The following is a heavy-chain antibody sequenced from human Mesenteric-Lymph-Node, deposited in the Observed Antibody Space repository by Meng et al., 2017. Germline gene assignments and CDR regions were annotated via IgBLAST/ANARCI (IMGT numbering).Heavy chain of an antibody. CDR2: ISGSGGST. CDR3: AKEPFDTRGYYYDF. Sequence: LSLTCAASGFTFSTYVMSWVRQAPGKGLEWVSGISGSGGSTYYADSVKGRFTISRDNSKNTLSLQMNTLRAEDTAVYYCAKEPFDTRGYYYDFWGQGTLVTVSS. D-gene: IGHD3-22*01. CDR1: GFTFSTYV. J-gene: IGHJ4*02. V-gene: IGHV3-23*01.